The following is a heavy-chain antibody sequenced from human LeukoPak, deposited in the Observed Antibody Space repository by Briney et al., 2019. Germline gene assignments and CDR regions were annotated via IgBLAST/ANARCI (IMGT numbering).Heavy chain of an antibody. D-gene: IGHD6-13*01. CDR3: ARVGIAAAEAFDI. Sequence: ASVKVSCKASGGTFSNYAISWVRQAPGQGLEWMGWINPNSGGTNYAQKFQGRVTMTRDTSISTAYMELSRLRSDDTAVYYCARVGIAAAEAFDIWGQGTMVTVSS. CDR1: GGTFSNYA. V-gene: IGHV1-2*02. CDR2: INPNSGGT. J-gene: IGHJ3*02.